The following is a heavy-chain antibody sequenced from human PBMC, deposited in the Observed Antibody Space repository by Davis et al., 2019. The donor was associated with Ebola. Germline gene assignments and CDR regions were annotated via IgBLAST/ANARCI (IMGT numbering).Heavy chain of an antibody. CDR3: AREGASSSSARRLYYYGMDV. V-gene: IGHV3-11*01. Sequence: GESLKISCAASGFTFSDYYMSWIRQAPGKGLEWVSYISSSGSTIYYADSVKGRFTISRDNSKNTRYLQMNSLRAEDTAVYYCAREGASSSSARRLYYYGMDVWGQGTTVTVSS. CDR1: GFTFSDYY. J-gene: IGHJ6*02. D-gene: IGHD6-6*01. CDR2: ISSSGSTI.